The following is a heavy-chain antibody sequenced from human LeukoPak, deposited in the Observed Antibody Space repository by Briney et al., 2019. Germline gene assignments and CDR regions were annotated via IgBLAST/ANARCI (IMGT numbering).Heavy chain of an antibody. J-gene: IGHJ4*02. CDR1: GGSISSSSYY. V-gene: IGHV4-39*01. CDR2: IYYSGNT. Sequence: PSETLSLTCTVSGGSISSSSYYWGWIRQPPGKGLELIGTIYYSGNTYYNPSLKSRVTISVDTSKNQFSLKLSSVTAADTAVYYCARQTKGSTSSSLHFFDYWGQGTLVTVSS. CDR3: ARQTKGSTSSSLHFFDY. D-gene: IGHD6-6*01.